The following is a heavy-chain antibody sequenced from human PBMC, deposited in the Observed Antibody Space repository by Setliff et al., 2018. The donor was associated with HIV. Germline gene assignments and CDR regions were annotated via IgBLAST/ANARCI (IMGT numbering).Heavy chain of an antibody. D-gene: IGHD6-19*01. V-gene: IGHV4-39*01. CDR3: ARQSLLGKIAVAAYDY. Sequence: SETLSLTCTVYGASISNFNSYWGWIRQPPGKRLEWLGSVYQSGSTSYNPSLQSRVTVSGDTSKNQFSLNLNSVTAADTAVYYCARQSLLGKIAVAAYDYWGQGTLVTVSS. CDR2: VYQSGST. J-gene: IGHJ4*02. CDR1: GASISNFNSY.